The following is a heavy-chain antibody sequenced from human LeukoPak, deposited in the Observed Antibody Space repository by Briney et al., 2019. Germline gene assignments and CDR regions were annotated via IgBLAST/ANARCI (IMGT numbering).Heavy chain of an antibody. Sequence: GGSLRLSCAASGFTFSSYSMNWVRQAPGKGLEWVSYISSSSSTIYYADSVKGRLTISRDNAKNSLYLQMNSLRAEDTAVYYCATHIDFWSGYSRGGFDYWGQGTLVTVSS. CDR2: ISSSSSTI. CDR3: ATHIDFWSGYSRGGFDY. CDR1: GFTFSSYS. D-gene: IGHD3-3*01. V-gene: IGHV3-48*01. J-gene: IGHJ4*02.